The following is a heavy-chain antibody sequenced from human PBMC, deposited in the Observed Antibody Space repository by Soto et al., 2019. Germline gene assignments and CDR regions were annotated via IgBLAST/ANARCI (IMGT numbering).Heavy chain of an antibody. Sequence: PGXSLRLSCAASGFTFGSYGMHWVRQAPGEGGEWVAVMXDDGSXQYYPDYVKGXXTISRDNXXNTLYLQMNRLRPDVTAVYYCARGPGERPNFDCWGQETLVTASS. CDR3: ARGPGERPNFDC. CDR2: MXDDGSXQ. D-gene: IGHD1-1*01. J-gene: IGHJ4*02. CDR1: GFTFGSYG. V-gene: IGHV3-33*01.